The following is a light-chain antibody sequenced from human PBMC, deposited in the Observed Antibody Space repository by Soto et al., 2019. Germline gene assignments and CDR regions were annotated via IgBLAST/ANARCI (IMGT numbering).Light chain of an antibody. Sequence: LERSTGTLGMSLGEGGTRFCRARQSLTNPYIAWYQQKPGQAPRLLIYDISSRATGIPDRFSGSVSGTDFTLTITRLEPEDFAVFYCQQYGSSEIIFGQGTRLEVK. V-gene: IGKV3-20*01. CDR3: QQYGSSEII. CDR2: DIS. CDR1: QSLTNPY. J-gene: IGKJ5*01.